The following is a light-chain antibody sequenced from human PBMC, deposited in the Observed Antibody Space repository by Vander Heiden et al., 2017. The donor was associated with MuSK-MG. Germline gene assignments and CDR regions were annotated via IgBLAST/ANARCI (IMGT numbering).Light chain of an antibody. J-gene: IGLJ1*01. Sequence: SFVLTQPPSASVARGQTARITCGGSKIGTKSVHWYQQRPGQAPVLVVYDDSFRPSGIPERFSGSNSGSTATLTISRVEAGDKADYFCQVWDSASDHGVFGSGTKVTVL. CDR1: KIGTKS. CDR3: QVWDSASDHGV. V-gene: IGLV3-21*02. CDR2: DDS.